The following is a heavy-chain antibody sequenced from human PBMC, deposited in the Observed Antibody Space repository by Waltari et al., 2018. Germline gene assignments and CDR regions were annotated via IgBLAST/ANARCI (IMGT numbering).Heavy chain of an antibody. CDR2: IKPNMGGT. Sequence: QVQLVQSGAEVKKPGASVKVSCQASGYTFTGYYMHWVRQAPGQGLEWMERIKPNMGGTKYEQKCKGRVTRTREKYIRTVDMELSRMRTDETAVYYCAREGNWNLYNWFDPWGQGTLVTVSS. D-gene: IGHD1-7*01. V-gene: IGHV1-2*06. J-gene: IGHJ5*02. CDR1: GYTFTGYY. CDR3: AREGNWNLYNWFDP.